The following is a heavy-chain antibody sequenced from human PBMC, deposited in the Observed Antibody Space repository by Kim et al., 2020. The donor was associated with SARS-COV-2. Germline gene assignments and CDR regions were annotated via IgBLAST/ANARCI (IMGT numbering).Heavy chain of an antibody. CDR2: ISYDGGNN. Sequence: GGSLRLSCAASGFTFCSYAMHWVRQAPGKGLEWVAVISYDGGNNYYADSVKGRFTISRDNSKNTLYLQMTSLRAEDTAVYYCARDSGYILSWSPNYGMDV. J-gene: IGHJ6*01. CDR3: ARDSGYILSWSPNYGMDV. CDR1: GFTFCSYA. D-gene: IGHD6-13*01. V-gene: IGHV3-30*04.